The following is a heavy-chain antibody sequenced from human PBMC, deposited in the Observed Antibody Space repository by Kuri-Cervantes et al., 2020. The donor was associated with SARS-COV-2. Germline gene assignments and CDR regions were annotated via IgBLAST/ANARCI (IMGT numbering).Heavy chain of an antibody. CDR2: IYTSGST. J-gene: IGHJ6*02. V-gene: IGHV4-4*07. Sequence: SETLSLTCTVSGGSISSYYWSWIRQPAGKGLEWIGRIYTSGSTYYNPSLKSRVTISVDTSKNQFSLKLSSVTAADTAVYYCARSRGYCSSTSCFYYYGMDVWGQGTTVTVSS. CDR3: ARSRGYCSSTSCFYYYGMDV. CDR1: GGSISSYY. D-gene: IGHD2-2*01.